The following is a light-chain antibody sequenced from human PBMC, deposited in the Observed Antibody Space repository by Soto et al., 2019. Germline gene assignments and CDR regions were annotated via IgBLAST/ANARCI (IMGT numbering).Light chain of an antibody. CDR3: SSYKWPSRVYV. CDR1: SSDVGDYEY. CDR2: EVS. Sequence: CSPTQPASVSGSPGQSITIPFTGTSSDVGDYEYVSWYQQHPGKGPKLMIYEVSNRTSGVSNRFSGSKSGNTASLTISGLQAEDETEYFCSSYKWPSRVYVFGTGTKVTVL. J-gene: IGLJ1*01. V-gene: IGLV2-14*01.